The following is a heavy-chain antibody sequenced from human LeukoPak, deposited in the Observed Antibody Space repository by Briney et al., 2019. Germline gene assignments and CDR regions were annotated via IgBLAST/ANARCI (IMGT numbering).Heavy chain of an antibody. CDR1: GFTFSSYA. Sequence: GESLRLSCAASGFTFSSYAMSWVRQAPGKGLEWVSAISGSGGSTYYADSVKGRFTISRDNSKNTLYLQMNSLRAEDTAVYYCAITLEDYYYGMDVWAQGTTVTVSS. CDR3: AITLEDYYYGMDV. CDR2: ISGSGGST. J-gene: IGHJ6*02. V-gene: IGHV3-23*01.